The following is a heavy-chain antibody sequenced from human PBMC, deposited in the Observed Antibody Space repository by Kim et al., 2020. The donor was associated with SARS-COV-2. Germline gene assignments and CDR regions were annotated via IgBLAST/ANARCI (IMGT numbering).Heavy chain of an antibody. D-gene: IGHD4-17*01. CDR2: MNGGSGNT. V-gene: IGHV3-23*01. J-gene: IGHJ4*02. Sequence: GGSLRLSCAASGFTFTNYAMSWVRQAPGRGLEWVSTMNGGSGNTYYADSVEGRFTISRDNSKTTVYLQMNSLRAEDTAIYYCAKDSRDYGDYAYFGNWGQGTLVTVSS. CDR1: GFTFTNYA. CDR3: AKDSRDYGDYAYFGN.